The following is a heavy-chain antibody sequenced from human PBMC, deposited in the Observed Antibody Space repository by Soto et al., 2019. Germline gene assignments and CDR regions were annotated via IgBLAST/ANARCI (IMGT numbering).Heavy chain of an antibody. CDR2: LPEIGTNT. J-gene: IGHJ4*02. V-gene: IGHV3-23*01. Sequence: GGSLRLSCAASGFTFSNYGMSWVRQAPGKGLEWVSALPEIGTNTYYADSVKGRFTISRDNSKNTLFLQINNLRAGDTAVYYCAKKSGVGATWYFDYWGQGTLVTVSS. CDR3: AKKSGVGATWYFDY. CDR1: GFTFSNYG. D-gene: IGHD1-26*01.